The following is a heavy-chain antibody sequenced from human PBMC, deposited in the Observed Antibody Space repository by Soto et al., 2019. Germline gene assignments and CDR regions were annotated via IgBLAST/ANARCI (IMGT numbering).Heavy chain of an antibody. Sequence: AGGSLRLSCAASGFTFSSYAMSWVRQAPGKGLEWVSAISGSGGSTYYADSVKGRFTISRDNSKNTLYLQMNSLRAEDTAVYYCARKLLDSSSWRHDYYYGMDVWGQGTMVTVSS. J-gene: IGHJ6*02. D-gene: IGHD6-13*01. CDR1: GFTFSSYA. CDR3: ARKLLDSSSWRHDYYYGMDV. CDR2: ISGSGGST. V-gene: IGHV3-23*01.